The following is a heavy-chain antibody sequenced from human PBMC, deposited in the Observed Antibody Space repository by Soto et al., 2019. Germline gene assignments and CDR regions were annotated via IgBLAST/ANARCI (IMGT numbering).Heavy chain of an antibody. J-gene: IGHJ5*02. Sequence: SETLSLTCAVSGGSISSSNWWSWVRQPPGKGLEWIGEIYHSGSTNYNPSLKSRVTISVDKSKNQFSLKLSSVTAADTAVYYCARGPRIGWNYFWFDPWGQGTLVTVSS. CDR2: IYHSGST. V-gene: IGHV4-4*02. CDR1: GGSISSSNW. D-gene: IGHD1-7*01. CDR3: ARGPRIGWNYFWFDP.